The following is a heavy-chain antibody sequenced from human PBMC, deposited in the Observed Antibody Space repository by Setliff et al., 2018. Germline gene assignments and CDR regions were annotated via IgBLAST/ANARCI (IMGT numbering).Heavy chain of an antibody. CDR2: ISGYYNKT. V-gene: IGHV1-18*01. CDR3: AREGVDTRSSTDYRYYMDV. CDR1: GFVFITYA. J-gene: IGHJ6*03. Sequence: ASVKVSCKTSGFVFITYAITWVRQAPGQGLEWMGWISGYYNKTNYAQKFQDRVTMTTDTSTGTAYMELRSLRPDDTAVYYCAREGVDTRSSTDYRYYMDVWGKGTTVTVSS. D-gene: IGHD5-18*01.